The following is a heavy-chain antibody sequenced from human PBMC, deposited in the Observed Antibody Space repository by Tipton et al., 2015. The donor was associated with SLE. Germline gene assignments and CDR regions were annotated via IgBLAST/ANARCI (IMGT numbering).Heavy chain of an antibody. V-gene: IGHV3-30*02. J-gene: IGHJ6*02. Sequence: SGFSFSNYAMHWVRQAPGKGLECVAFIRYDGSYKYYSGTVKGRFTISRDNSMNTLYLQMNSLRAEDTAVYYCARDGSSGLFDYYYYGMDVWGQGTTGTVSS. CDR1: GFSFSNYA. CDR3: ARDGSSGLFDYYYYGMDV. D-gene: IGHD6-6*01. CDR2: IRYDGSYK.